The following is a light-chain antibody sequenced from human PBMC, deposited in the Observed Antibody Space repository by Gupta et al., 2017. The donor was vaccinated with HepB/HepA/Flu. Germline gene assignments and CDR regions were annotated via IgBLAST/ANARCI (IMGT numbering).Light chain of an antibody. V-gene: IGLV1-44*01. CDR3: AAWDDSLNGHVV. CDR2: SNN. Sequence: QSVLTQPPSASGTPGQRVTISCSGSSSNIGSNTVNWYQQLPGTAPKLLIYSNNQRPSGVPARFSGSKSDTSASLAISGLQSEEEADYYCAAWDDSLNGHVVFGGGTKLTVL. CDR1: SSNIGSNT. J-gene: IGLJ2*01.